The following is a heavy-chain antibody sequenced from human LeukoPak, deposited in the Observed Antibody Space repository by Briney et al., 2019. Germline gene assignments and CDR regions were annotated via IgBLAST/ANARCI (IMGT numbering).Heavy chain of an antibody. CDR2: INHSGST. Sequence: PSETLSLTCAVYGGSFSGYYWSWIRQPPGKGLEWIGEINHSGSTNYNPSLKSRVTISVDTSKNQFSLKLSSVTAADTAVYYCARGGRPGKTIDYWGQGTLVTVSS. CDR3: ARGGRPGKTIDY. CDR1: GGSFSGYY. J-gene: IGHJ4*02. D-gene: IGHD1-7*01. V-gene: IGHV4-34*01.